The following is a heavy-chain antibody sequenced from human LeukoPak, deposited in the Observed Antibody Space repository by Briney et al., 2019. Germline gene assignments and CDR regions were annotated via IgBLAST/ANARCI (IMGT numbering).Heavy chain of an antibody. CDR1: GYTFTSYD. Sequence: ASVKVSCKASGYTFTSYDINWVRQPTGQGLEWMGWMNPNSGNTGYAQKFQGRVTMTRNTSISTAYMELSSLRSEDTAVYYCARSSSSWYYYYYYMDVWGKGTTVTISS. V-gene: IGHV1-8*01. CDR3: ARSSSSWYYYYYYMDV. J-gene: IGHJ6*03. D-gene: IGHD6-13*01. CDR2: MNPNSGNT.